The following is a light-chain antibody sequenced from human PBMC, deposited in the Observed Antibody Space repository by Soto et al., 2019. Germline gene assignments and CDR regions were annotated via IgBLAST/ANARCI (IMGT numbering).Light chain of an antibody. J-gene: IGKJ5*01. CDR1: QGISSH. CDR2: AAS. Sequence: IRLTQSPSSLSASVGDRVTISCRASQGISSHLAWYQQKPGKAPRLLIYAASTLQSGVPSRFSGSGSGTDFTLTITSLEPEDFATYYCQQFKNYVTFGQGTRLEIK. CDR3: QQFKNYVT. V-gene: IGKV1-9*01.